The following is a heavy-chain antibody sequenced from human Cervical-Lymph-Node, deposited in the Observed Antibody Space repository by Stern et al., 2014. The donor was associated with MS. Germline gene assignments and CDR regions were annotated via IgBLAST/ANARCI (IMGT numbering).Heavy chain of an antibody. V-gene: IGHV3-53*01. D-gene: IGHD5-24*01. CDR2: IYSGGNT. CDR1: GFTVSNNQ. Sequence: EVQLVESGGGLIQPGGSLRLSCAASGFTVSNNQVNWVRQAPGQGLEWVSIIYSGGNTLYADSLRARFTVSRDGSQNTQYLQMNNLRPEDTAVYYCARSLDGNFAWGQGTLVTVSS. CDR3: ARSLDGNFA. J-gene: IGHJ5*02.